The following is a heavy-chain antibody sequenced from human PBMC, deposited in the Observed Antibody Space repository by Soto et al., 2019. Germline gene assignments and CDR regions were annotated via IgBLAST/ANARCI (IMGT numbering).Heavy chain of an antibody. CDR1: GFTFSSYG. Sequence: QVQLVESGGDVVQPGRSLRLSCAASGFTFSSYGMHWVRQAPGKGLEWVAVISYDGSNKYYADSVKGRFTISRDNSKNTLYLQMNSLRAEDTAVYYCAKEGPTVSNYYYYGMDVWGQGTTVTVSS. D-gene: IGHD4-17*01. CDR2: ISYDGSNK. J-gene: IGHJ6*02. V-gene: IGHV3-30*18. CDR3: AKEGPTVSNYYYYGMDV.